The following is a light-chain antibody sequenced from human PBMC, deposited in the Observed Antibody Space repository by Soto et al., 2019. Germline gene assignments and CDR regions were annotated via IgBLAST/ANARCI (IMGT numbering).Light chain of an antibody. Sequence: QSALTQPASVSGSPGQSITISCTGTSSDVGGYNYVSWYQQHPGKAPKLMIYEVSNRPSGVSNRFSGSESGNTASLTISGLQAEDEADYYCSSYTSSSTQVFGGGTQLTVL. V-gene: IGLV2-14*01. CDR3: SSYTSSSTQV. CDR1: SSDVGGYNY. CDR2: EVS. J-gene: IGLJ3*02.